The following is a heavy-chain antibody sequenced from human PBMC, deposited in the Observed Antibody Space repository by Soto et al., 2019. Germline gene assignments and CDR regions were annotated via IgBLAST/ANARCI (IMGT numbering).Heavy chain of an antibody. D-gene: IGHD3-10*01. CDR3: DFNSGSGSYYFDY. CDR2: ISGGGETT. V-gene: IGHV3-23*01. J-gene: IGHJ4*02. CDR1: GFTFSSYA. Sequence: EVQLLESGGGLVPPGGSLRLSCAASGFTFSSYAMWWVRQAPGKGLECVSAISGGGETTYYADSVKGRFTISRDNSKNTQYLQMNSLRAEDTSVYYCDFNSGSGSYYFDYWVQGTLGTVSS.